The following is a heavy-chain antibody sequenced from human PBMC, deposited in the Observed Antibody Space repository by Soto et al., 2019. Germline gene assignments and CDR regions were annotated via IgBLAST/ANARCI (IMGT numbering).Heavy chain of an antibody. V-gene: IGHV1-3*01. Sequence: RASVKVSCKASGYTFTAHSIHWVRQAPGQKFEWLGWITAGAGYTDYSQNFQGRVTITRDISATTAYMHLSNLKSEDTAIYYCARENFPQSRSYYDPWGQVTLTTVSS. CDR2: ITAGAGYT. D-gene: IGHD1-26*01. CDR1: GYTFTAHS. CDR3: ARENFPQSRSYYDP. J-gene: IGHJ5*02.